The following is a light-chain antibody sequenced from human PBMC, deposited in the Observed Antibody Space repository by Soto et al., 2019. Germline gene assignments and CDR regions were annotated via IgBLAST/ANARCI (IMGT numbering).Light chain of an antibody. CDR1: QSISSW. CDR3: QQYNSPFT. J-gene: IGKJ3*01. V-gene: IGKV1-5*01. Sequence: DIQMTQSPSTLSASVGDRVTITCRASQSISSWLAWYQQKPGKAPKLLIYDASSLESGVPSRFSGSGSGTXXXXXXXXXXXXDFATYYCQQYNSPFTFGPGTKVDIK. CDR2: DAS.